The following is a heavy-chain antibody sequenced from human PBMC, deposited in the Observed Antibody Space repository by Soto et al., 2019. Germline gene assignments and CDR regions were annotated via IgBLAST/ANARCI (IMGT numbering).Heavy chain of an antibody. CDR1: GYSFTSYW. Sequence: EEYLKISCKGSGYSFTSYWIGRVRQMPGKGLEWMGIIYPGDSDTRYSPSFQGQVTISADKSISTAYLQWSSLKASDTAMYYCARHSFRAIISRHYYYHDLIAVRGQRTTVPGSS. CDR3: ARHSFRAIISRHYYYHDLIAV. CDR2: IYPGDSDT. J-gene: IGHJ6*02. V-gene: IGHV5-51*01.